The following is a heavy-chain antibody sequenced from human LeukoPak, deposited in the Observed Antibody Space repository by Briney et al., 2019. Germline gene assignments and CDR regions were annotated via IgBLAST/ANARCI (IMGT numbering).Heavy chain of an antibody. D-gene: IGHD6-13*01. CDR2: TYYRSKWYN. Sequence: SQTLSLTCAISGDSVSSNTAAWNWIRQSPSRGLEWLGRTYYRSKWYNDYAVSVKSRITINPDTSKNQVSLQLNSLTPEGTAMYYCARATFSSSRLDYWGQGTLVTVSS. CDR1: GDSVSSNTAA. V-gene: IGHV6-1*01. CDR3: ARATFSSSRLDY. J-gene: IGHJ4*02.